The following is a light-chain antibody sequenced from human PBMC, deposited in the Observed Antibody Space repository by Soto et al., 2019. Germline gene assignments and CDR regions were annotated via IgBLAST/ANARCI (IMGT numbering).Light chain of an antibody. J-gene: IGKJ2*01. V-gene: IGKV3-15*01. Sequence: EIVLTQSPATLSVYPGERATLSCRASQSVGSNLSWYQQRPGPPPRLLIYDASTMATDIPARFSGGGSGTEFTLTISSLQSEDFAVYYCHHYNNWPYTFGQGTKLHIK. CDR2: DAS. CDR1: QSVGSN. CDR3: HHYNNWPYT.